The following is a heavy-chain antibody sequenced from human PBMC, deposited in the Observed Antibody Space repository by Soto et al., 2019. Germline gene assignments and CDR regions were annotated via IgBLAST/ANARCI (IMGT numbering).Heavy chain of an antibody. J-gene: IGHJ4*02. D-gene: IGHD3-10*01. V-gene: IGHV4-59*01. CDR1: GGSISSFY. CDR2: THYSGSS. CDR3: ARVDWVRGMYYFDY. Sequence: SETLSLTCTVSGGSISSFYWTWIRQSPGKGLEWIGYTHYSGSSNYNPSLKSRVTMSVDTSKNQFSLHLSSVNVADTAVYYCARVDWVRGMYYFDYWGQGTLVTVSS.